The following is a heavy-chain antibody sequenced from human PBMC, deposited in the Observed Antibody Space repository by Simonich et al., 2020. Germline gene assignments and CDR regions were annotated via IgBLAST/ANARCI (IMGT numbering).Heavy chain of an antibody. CDR1: GYTFTDYY. CDR3: ATDTYSSSWYGGGVY. V-gene: IGHV1-69-2*01. D-gene: IGHD6-13*01. J-gene: IGHJ4*02. Sequence: EVQLVQSGAEVKKPGATVKISCKVSGYTFTDYYMHWGQQAPGKGLEWMWLAVPEDGVTIYAGNCQGRVTITADTSTDNAYMELSSLRSEDTAVYYCATDTYSSSWYGGGVYWGQGTLVTVSS. CDR2: AVPEDGVT.